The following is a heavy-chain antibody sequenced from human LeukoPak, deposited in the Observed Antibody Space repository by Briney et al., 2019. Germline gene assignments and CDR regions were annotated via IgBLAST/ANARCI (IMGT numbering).Heavy chain of an antibody. CDR1: GFSFRSYW. J-gene: IGHJ3*02. D-gene: IGHD3-10*01. Sequence: PGGSLRLSCAASGFSFRSYWMDWVRQTPEKGLEWVANIKQDGIGKYFVDSVKGRFAISRDNAKNSLYLQMNNLRAEDTAVYYCAREAMVRGVPDAFDIWGQGTVVTVSS. CDR3: AREAMVRGVPDAFDI. CDR2: IKQDGIGK. V-gene: IGHV3-7*01.